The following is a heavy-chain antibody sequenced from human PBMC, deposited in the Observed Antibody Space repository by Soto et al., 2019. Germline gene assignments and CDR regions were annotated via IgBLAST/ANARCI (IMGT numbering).Heavy chain of an antibody. CDR1: GFTFSNAW. Sequence: GSLRLSCAASGFTFSNAWMNWVRQAPGKGLEWVGRIKSKTDGGTTDYAAPVKGRFTISRDDSKNTLYLQMNSLKTEDTAVYYCTTDPTTVTTHYYYGMDVWGQGTTVTVSS. CDR3: TTDPTTVTTHYYYGMDV. CDR2: IKSKTDGGTT. D-gene: IGHD4-17*01. V-gene: IGHV3-15*07. J-gene: IGHJ6*02.